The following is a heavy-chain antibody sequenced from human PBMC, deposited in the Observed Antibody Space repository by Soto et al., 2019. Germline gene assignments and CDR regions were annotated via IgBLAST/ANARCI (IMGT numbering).Heavy chain of an antibody. Sequence: VQLLESGGGLLQPGGSLRLSCAASGFTFSSYAMTWIRQAPGKGLEWVSVISGSGGSTYYADSVKGRFTISRDNSKNTLYLQMISLRAEDTAVYYCARRGSGSYYDYWGQGTLVTVSS. D-gene: IGHD2-15*01. V-gene: IGHV3-23*01. CDR2: ISGSGGST. J-gene: IGHJ4*02. CDR3: ARRGSGSYYDY. CDR1: GFTFSSYA.